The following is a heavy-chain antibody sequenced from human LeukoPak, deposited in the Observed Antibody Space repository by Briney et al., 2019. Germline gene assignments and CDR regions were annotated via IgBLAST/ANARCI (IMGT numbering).Heavy chain of an antibody. Sequence: SETLSPTCAVYGGSFSGYYWSWIRQPPGKGLEWIGEINHSGSTNYNPSLKSRVTISVDTSKNQFSLKLSSVTAADTAVYYCARFSRRLPFGYYDFWSGYDYWGQGTLVTVSS. CDR3: ARFSRRLPFGYYDFWSGYDY. J-gene: IGHJ4*02. D-gene: IGHD3-3*01. CDR1: GGSFSGYY. CDR2: INHSGST. V-gene: IGHV4-34*01.